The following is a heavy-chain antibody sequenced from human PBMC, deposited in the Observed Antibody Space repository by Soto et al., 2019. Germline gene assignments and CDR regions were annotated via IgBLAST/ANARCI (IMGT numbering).Heavy chain of an antibody. CDR3: ARSDSRSWAPNWFDP. CDR2: IYYSGST. CDR1: GGYISSYY. J-gene: IGHJ5*02. Sequence: PSETLPLSSTVAGGYISSYYWSWIRQPPGKGLEWIGYIYYSGSTNYNPSLKSRVTISVDTSKNQFSLKLTSVTAADTAVYYCARSDSRSWAPNWFDPWGQGTLVTGSS. D-gene: IGHD6-13*01. V-gene: IGHV4-59*01.